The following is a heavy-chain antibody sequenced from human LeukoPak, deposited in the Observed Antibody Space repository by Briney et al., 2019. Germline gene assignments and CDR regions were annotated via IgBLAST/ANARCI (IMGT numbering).Heavy chain of an antibody. CDR3: AKVEGASKASVY. J-gene: IGHJ4*02. CDR1: GFTFSNYA. Sequence: GGSLRLSCAAAGFTFSNYAMTWVRQAPGKGLEWVSSISGSGGSTYYADSVKGRFTISRDNSKNTLYLQMYSLRAEDTAVYYSAKVEGASKASVYWGQGALVTVSS. CDR2: ISGSGGST. V-gene: IGHV3-23*01. D-gene: IGHD1-1*01.